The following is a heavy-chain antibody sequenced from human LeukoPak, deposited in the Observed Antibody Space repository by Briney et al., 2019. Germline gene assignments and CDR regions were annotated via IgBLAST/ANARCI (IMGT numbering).Heavy chain of an antibody. CDR1: GGSISSGGYY. V-gene: IGHV4-31*03. D-gene: IGHD3-22*01. CDR2: IYYSGST. CDR3: AREYYYDSSGYYPERAFDI. J-gene: IGHJ3*02. Sequence: SETLSLTCTVSGGSISSGGYYWSWIRQHPGKGLGWIGYIYYSGSTYYNPSLKSRVTISVDTSKNQFSLKLSSVTAADTAVYYCAREYYYDSSGYYPERAFDIWGQGTMVTVSS.